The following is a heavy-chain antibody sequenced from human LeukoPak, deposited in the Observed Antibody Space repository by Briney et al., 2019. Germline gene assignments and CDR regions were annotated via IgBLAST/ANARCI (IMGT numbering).Heavy chain of an antibody. Sequence: SETLSLTCTVSGGSISTYYWSWIRQPPGKGLEWIGYIYYTGTTNYNPSLKSRVTISIDTSKKQFSLKLNSVTAADTAVYYCASDSYSGSYFDYWSQGTLVTVSS. CDR2: IYYTGTT. D-gene: IGHD1-26*01. CDR1: GGSISTYY. J-gene: IGHJ4*02. CDR3: ASDSYSGSYFDY. V-gene: IGHV4-59*01.